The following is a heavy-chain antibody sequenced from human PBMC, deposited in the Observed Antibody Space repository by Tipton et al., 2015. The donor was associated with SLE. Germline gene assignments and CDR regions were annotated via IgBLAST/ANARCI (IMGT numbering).Heavy chain of an antibody. D-gene: IGHD5-12*01. V-gene: IGHV4-59*01. J-gene: IGHJ4*02. CDR3: ARHSLRGYSGYDRPYFDY. CDR1: GGSISSYH. CDR2: IYYSGST. Sequence: TLSLTCIVSGGSISSYHWSWIRQPPGKGLEWIGYIYYSGSTTYNPSLKSRVTISVDTSKNQFSLKLSSVTAADTAVYYCARHSLRGYSGYDRPYFDYWGQGTLVTVSS.